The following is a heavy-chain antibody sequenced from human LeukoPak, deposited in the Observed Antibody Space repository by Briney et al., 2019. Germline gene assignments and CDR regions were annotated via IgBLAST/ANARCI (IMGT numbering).Heavy chain of an antibody. CDR1: GFILGDYA. D-gene: IGHD2-2*01. J-gene: IGHJ4*02. CDR2: IRRKASGYTT. V-gene: IGHV3-49*04. CDR3: TRPIYCSSASSCGYYFDY. Sequence: PGGSLRLSCTASGFILGDYAMSWVRQAPGKGGEGVGFIRRKASGYTTEYAGSVKGRFTISRADSKTIAFLQMNNLKTEDTAVYYCTRPIYCSSASSCGYYFDYWGQGTLVTVSS.